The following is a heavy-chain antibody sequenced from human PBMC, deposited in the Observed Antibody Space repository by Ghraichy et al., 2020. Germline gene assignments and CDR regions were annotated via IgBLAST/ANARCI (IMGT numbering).Heavy chain of an antibody. CDR2: ISGSGGST. J-gene: IGHJ3*02. D-gene: IGHD3-10*01. CDR3: AKDLASDYYGSGSYYPDAFDI. V-gene: IGHV3-23*01. Sequence: GGSLRLSCAASGFTFSSYAMSWVRQAPGKGLEWVSAISGSGGSTYYADSVKGRFTISRDNSKNTLYLQMNSLRAEDTAVYYCAKDLASDYYGSGSYYPDAFDIWGQGTMVTVSS. CDR1: GFTFSSYA.